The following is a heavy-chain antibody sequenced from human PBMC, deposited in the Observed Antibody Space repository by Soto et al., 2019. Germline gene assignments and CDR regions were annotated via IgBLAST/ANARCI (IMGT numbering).Heavy chain of an antibody. CDR3: ARDLGYCSGGSCYEGYYFDY. CDR2: ISYDGSNK. CDR1: GFTFSSYA. Sequence: GGSLRLSCAASGFTFSSYAMHWVRQAPGKGLEWVAVISYDGSNKYYADSVKGRFTISRDNSKNTLYLQMNSLRAEDTAVYYCARDLGYCSGGSCYEGYYFDYWGQGTLVTVSS. V-gene: IGHV3-30-3*01. J-gene: IGHJ4*02. D-gene: IGHD2-15*01.